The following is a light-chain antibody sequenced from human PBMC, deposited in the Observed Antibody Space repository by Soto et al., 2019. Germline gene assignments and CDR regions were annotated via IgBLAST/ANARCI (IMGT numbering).Light chain of an antibody. J-gene: IGLJ2*01. CDR3: SSYTSSSTLVV. CDR2: EVS. Sequence: QSALTQPASVSGSPGQSITISCTGTSSDVGGYNYVSWYQQHPGKAPKLMIYEVSNRPSGVSNRFSGSKSGNTGSLTISGLQAEDEADYYCSSYTSSSTLVVFGGGTKLTVL. CDR1: SSDVGGYNY. V-gene: IGLV2-14*01.